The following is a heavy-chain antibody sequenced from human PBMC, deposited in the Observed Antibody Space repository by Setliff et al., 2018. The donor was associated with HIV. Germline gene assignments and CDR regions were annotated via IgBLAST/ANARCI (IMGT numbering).Heavy chain of an antibody. V-gene: IGHV1-46*01. J-gene: IGHJ4*02. CDR2: INPSDGGP. D-gene: IGHD3-22*01. CDR1: GYTFTTYH. Sequence: VASVKVSCKASGYTFTTYHLQWVRQARGQGLEWVGVINPSDGGPTYAEKFQGRVTMTRDTSTSTVYMELSSLRSEDTAVYYCARTNHYYHSNFDYWGQGTLVTVSS. CDR3: ARTNHYYHSNFDY.